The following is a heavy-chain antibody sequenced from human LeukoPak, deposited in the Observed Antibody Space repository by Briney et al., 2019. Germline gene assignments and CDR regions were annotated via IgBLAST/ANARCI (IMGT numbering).Heavy chain of an antibody. D-gene: IGHD3-10*01. CDR1: GFTFSSYA. CDR2: ISYDGSNK. Sequence: GGSPRLSCAASGFTFSSYAMHWVRQAPGKGLEWVAVISYDGSNKYYADSVKGRFTISRDNSKNTLYLQMNSLRAEDTAVYYCARDTMVRGVIKYYFDYWGQGTLVTVSS. CDR3: ARDTMVRGVIKYYFDY. V-gene: IGHV3-30*04. J-gene: IGHJ4*02.